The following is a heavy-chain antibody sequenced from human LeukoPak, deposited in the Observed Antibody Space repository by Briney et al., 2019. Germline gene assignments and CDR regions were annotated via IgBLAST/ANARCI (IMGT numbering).Heavy chain of an antibody. D-gene: IGHD5-24*01. Sequence: GRSLRLSCAASGFTFSSYGMHWVRQAPGKGLGWVAVIWYDGSNKYYADSVKGRFTISRDNSKNTLYLQMSSLRAEDTAVYYCAKDRDGYNFAAFDYWGQGTLVTVSS. CDR2: IWYDGSNK. J-gene: IGHJ4*02. CDR1: GFTFSSYG. CDR3: AKDRDGYNFAAFDY. V-gene: IGHV3-33*06.